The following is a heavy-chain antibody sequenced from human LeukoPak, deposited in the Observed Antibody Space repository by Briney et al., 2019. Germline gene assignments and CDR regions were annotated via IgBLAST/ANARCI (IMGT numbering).Heavy chain of an antibody. CDR3: VRGISYGDYDY. Sequence: SETLSLTCTVSGGSISSYYWSWIRQPPGKGLEWIGYIYYSGSTNYNPSLKSRVTISGDTSKNQFSLKLSSVTAADTAVYYCVRGISYGDYDYWGQGTLVTVSS. CDR1: GGSISSYY. J-gene: IGHJ4*02. D-gene: IGHD4-17*01. V-gene: IGHV4-59*01. CDR2: IYYSGST.